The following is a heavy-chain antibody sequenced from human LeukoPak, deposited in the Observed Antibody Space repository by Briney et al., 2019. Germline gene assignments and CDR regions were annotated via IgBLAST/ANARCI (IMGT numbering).Heavy chain of an antibody. CDR2: IYYSGST. Sequence: PSETLSLTCTVSGGSVSSGSYYWSWIRQPPGKGLEWIGYIYYSGSTNYNPSLKSRVTISVDTSKNQFSLKLSSVTAADTAVYYCARVYGDYGWVFDHWGQGTLVTVSS. V-gene: IGHV4-61*01. D-gene: IGHD4-17*01. J-gene: IGHJ4*02. CDR3: ARVYGDYGWVFDH. CDR1: GGSVSSGSYY.